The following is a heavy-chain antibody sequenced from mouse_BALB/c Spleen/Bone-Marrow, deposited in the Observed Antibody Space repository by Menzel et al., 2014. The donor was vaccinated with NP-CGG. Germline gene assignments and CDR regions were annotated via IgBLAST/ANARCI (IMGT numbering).Heavy chain of an antibody. D-gene: IGHD2-13*01. CDR1: GFTFSDYY. Sequence: EVKLVESGGGLVQPGGSLKLSCATSGFTFSDYYMYWVRQTPEKRLEWVAYISNGGGSTYYPDTVKGRSTISRDTAKNTLSLQMSRRKSEDTAMYYCARHDGDRTGCAYWGQGTLVTVSA. V-gene: IGHV5-12*02. CDR3: ARHDGDRTGCAY. CDR2: ISNGGGST. J-gene: IGHJ3*01.